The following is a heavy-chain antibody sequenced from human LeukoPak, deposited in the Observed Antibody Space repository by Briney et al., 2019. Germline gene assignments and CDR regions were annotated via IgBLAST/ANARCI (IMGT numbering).Heavy chain of an antibody. Sequence: PGGSLRLSCAASGFTFDDYAMHWVRQAPGKGLEWVSGISWNSGSIGYADSVKGRFTVSRDNAKNSLYLQMNSLRAEDMALYYCAKGGRTVTGAFDIWGQGTMVTVSS. J-gene: IGHJ3*02. CDR3: AKGGRTVTGAFDI. D-gene: IGHD4-11*01. V-gene: IGHV3-9*03. CDR1: GFTFDDYA. CDR2: ISWNSGSI.